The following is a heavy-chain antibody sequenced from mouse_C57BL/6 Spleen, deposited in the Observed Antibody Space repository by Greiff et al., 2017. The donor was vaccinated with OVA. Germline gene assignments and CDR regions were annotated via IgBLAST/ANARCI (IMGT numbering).Heavy chain of an antibody. CDR2: ISNGGGST. J-gene: IGHJ3*01. D-gene: IGHD2-2*01. CDR3: ARGYEAY. CDR1: GFTFSDYY. V-gene: IGHV5-12*01. Sequence: EVHLVESGGGLVQPGGSLKLSCAASGFTFSDYYMYWVRQTPEKRLEWVAYISNGGGSTYYPDTVKGRFTISRDNAKNTLYLQMSRLKSEDTAMYYCARGYEAYWGQGTLVTVSA.